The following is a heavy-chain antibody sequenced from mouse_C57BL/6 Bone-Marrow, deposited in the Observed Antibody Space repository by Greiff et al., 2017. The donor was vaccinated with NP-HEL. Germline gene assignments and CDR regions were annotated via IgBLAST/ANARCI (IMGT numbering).Heavy chain of an antibody. CDR1: GFNIKDDY. V-gene: IGHV14-4*01. CDR2: IDPENGDT. D-gene: IGHD2-1*01. J-gene: IGHJ4*01. Sequence: LVESGAELVRPGASVKLSCTASGFNIKDDYMHWVKQRPEQGLEWIGWIDPENGDTEYASKFQGKATITADTSSNTAYLQLSSLTSEDTAVYYCTTGYYGNYVYAMDYWGQGTSVTVSS. CDR3: TTGYYGNYVYAMDY.